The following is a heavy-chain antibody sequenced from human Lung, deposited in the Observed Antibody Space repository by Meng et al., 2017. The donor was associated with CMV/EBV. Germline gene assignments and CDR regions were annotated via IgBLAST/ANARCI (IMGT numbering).Heavy chain of an antibody. CDR2: ISYDGSNK. V-gene: IGHV3-30*04. CDR3: ARARLRDGSHYYFDY. D-gene: IGHD5-24*01. Sequence: SCAASGFTFSSYAMHWVRQAPGKGLEWVAVISYDGSNKYYADSVKGRFTISRDNSKNTLYLQMNSLRAEDTAVYYCARARLRDGSHYYFDYGGQGTXVTVSS. J-gene: IGHJ4*02. CDR1: GFTFSSYA.